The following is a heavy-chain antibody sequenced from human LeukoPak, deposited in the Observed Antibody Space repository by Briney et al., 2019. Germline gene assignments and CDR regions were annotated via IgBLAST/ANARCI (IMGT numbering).Heavy chain of an antibody. D-gene: IGHD3-3*01. V-gene: IGHV3-48*04. CDR2: ISSSSSTI. Sequence: PGGSLRLSCAASGFTFSSYSMNWVGQAPGKGLEWVSYISSSSSTIYYADSVKGRFTISRDNAKNSLYLQMNSLRAEDAAVYYCARSMLRFLECLDYWGQGTLVTVSS. J-gene: IGHJ4*02. CDR3: ARSMLRFLECLDY. CDR1: GFTFSSYS.